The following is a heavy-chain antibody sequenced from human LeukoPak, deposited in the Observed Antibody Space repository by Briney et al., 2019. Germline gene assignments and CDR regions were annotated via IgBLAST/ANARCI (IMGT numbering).Heavy chain of an antibody. J-gene: IGHJ5*02. CDR2: IYYTGST. CDR1: GGSISTYY. D-gene: IGHD1-1*01. CDR3: ARGGNDWPQWWFDP. Sequence: SETLSLTCTVSGGSISTYYWSWIRQPPGKGLEWICYIYYTGSTSYNPSLKSRVTMSLDASKQQFSLEVNSVAPADTAVYYCARGGNDWPQWWFDPWGRGTLVSVSS. V-gene: IGHV4-59*01.